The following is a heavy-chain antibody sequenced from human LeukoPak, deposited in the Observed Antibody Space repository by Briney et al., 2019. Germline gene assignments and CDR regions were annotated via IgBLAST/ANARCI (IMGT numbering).Heavy chain of an antibody. CDR1: GGSFNAYY. V-gene: IGHV4-34*01. D-gene: IGHD1-1*01. J-gene: IGHJ5*02. CDR2: ISHSGIT. CDR3: VSIQLRTSWFDP. Sequence: SETLSLTCGVYGGSFNAYYWSWIRQPPGKGLEWIGEISHSGITNYNPSLKSRVTISVDTSKNQFSLQLKSVTAADTAVYYCVSIQLRTSWFDPWGQGTLVTVSS.